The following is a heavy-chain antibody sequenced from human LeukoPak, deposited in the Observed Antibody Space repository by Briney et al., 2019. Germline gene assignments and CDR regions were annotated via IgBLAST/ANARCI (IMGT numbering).Heavy chain of an antibody. V-gene: IGHV4-39*01. D-gene: IGHD5-18*01. Sequence: SETLSLTCTVSGGSISSSSYYWGWIRQPPGEGLEWIGSIYYSGSTYYNPSLKSRVTISVDTSKNQFSLKLSSVTAADTAVYYCARHPGRYSYGIDYWGQGTLVTVSS. J-gene: IGHJ4*02. CDR1: GGSISSSSYY. CDR3: ARHPGRYSYGIDY. CDR2: IYYSGST.